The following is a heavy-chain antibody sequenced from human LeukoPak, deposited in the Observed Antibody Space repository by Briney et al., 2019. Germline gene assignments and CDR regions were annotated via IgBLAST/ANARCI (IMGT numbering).Heavy chain of an antibody. CDR1: GYTFTDYY. Sequence: GASVKVSCKASGYTFTDYYINWVRQAPGQGLEWMGWINPNSGDTNYAQKFQDRVTMTRDTSISTAYIELNLLRSDDTAVYYCARRIAGRLINDAFDIWGQGTMVTVSS. CDR2: INPNSGDT. D-gene: IGHD6-6*01. J-gene: IGHJ3*02. CDR3: ARRIAGRLINDAFDI. V-gene: IGHV1-2*02.